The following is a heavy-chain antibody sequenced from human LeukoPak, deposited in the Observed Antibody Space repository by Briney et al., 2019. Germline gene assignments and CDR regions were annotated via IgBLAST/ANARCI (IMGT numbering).Heavy chain of an antibody. J-gene: IGHJ4*02. Sequence: PSETLSLTCTVSGYSISSGYYWGWIRQPPGKGLEWIGSIYHSGSTYYNPSLKSRVTISVDTSKNQFSLKLSSVTAADTAIYYCARASWVSSTDAVRWGQGTQVTVSS. D-gene: IGHD3-16*01. V-gene: IGHV4-38-2*02. CDR1: GYSISSGYY. CDR2: IYHSGST. CDR3: ARASWVSSTDAVR.